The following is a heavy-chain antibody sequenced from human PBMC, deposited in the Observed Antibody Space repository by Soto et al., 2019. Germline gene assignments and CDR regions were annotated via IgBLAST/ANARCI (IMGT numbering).Heavy chain of an antibody. CDR2: IDWDDDK. V-gene: IGHV2-70*13. Sequence: SGPTLVNPTPPLTLTCTFSGFSLNSNGMCGNWIRQPPGKALEWLALIDWDDDKYYSTSLKTRLTIFRDTSKNQVVLTMTNMDPVDTATYYCERKSALPLGYPHAIDVWGQGTTVTVSS. D-gene: IGHD1-1*01. CDR3: ERKSALPLGYPHAIDV. J-gene: IGHJ6*02. CDR1: GFSLNSNGMC.